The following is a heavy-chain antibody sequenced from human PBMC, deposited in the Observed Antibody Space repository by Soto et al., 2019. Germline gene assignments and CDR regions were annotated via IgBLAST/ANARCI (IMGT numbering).Heavy chain of an antibody. D-gene: IGHD2-21*02. J-gene: IGHJ5*02. V-gene: IGHV4-4*07. CDR1: GGSISSFY. CDR3: VRTARQGAVAPHWFDR. Sequence: SETLSLTCTVSGGSISSFYWSWIRQPAGKGLEWIGRIYSGGRNNYNPSLKSRVTMSVDTSKNQFSLRLTAVTAAETAVYYCVRTARQGAVAPHWFDRWGQGNHVTVSS. CDR2: IYSGGRN.